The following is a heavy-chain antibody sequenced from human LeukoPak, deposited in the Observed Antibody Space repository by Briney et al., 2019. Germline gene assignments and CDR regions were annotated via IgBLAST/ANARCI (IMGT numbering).Heavy chain of an antibody. CDR3: AKAPPLLVVAANHDY. CDR2: ISGSGGST. Sequence: PGGSLRLSCAASGFTVSSNYMSWVRQAPGKGLEWVSAISGSGGSTYYADSVKGRFTISRDNSKNTLYLQMNSLRAEDTAVYYCAKAPPLLVVAANHDYWGQGTLVTVSS. J-gene: IGHJ4*02. V-gene: IGHV3-23*01. CDR1: GFTVSSNY. D-gene: IGHD2-15*01.